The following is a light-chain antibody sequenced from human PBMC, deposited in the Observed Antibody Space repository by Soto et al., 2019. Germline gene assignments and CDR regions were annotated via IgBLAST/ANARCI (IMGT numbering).Light chain of an antibody. V-gene: IGKV3-20*01. J-gene: IGKJ2*01. Sequence: IVLTQSPGTLSLSPGERATLSCRASQSVASRALAWYQQKPGQAPRLLMYSASKRATGIPDRFSGSGSGTEFTLTISSLQPDDFATYYCQQYYTMYTFGRGTKLEIK. CDR2: SAS. CDR3: QQYYTMYT. CDR1: QSVASRA.